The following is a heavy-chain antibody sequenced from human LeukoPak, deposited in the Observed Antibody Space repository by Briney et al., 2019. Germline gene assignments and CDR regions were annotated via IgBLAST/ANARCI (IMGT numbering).Heavy chain of an antibody. CDR1: GFTISSYA. CDR2: ISISGATT. J-gene: IGHJ1*01. CDR3: AKEYKVGTTTKCFQH. V-gene: IGHV3-23*01. Sequence: GGSLRLSCAASGFTISSYAMSWIRQAPGKGLEWVSAISISGATTHYADSVKGRFTISRDNSKNTMYLEVNSLRAEDTAIYYCAKEYKVGTTTKCFQHRGQGTLVTVSS. D-gene: IGHD1-26*01.